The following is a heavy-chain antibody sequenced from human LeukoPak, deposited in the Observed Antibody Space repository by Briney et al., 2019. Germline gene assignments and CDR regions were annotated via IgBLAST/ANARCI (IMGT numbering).Heavy chain of an antibody. CDR1: GGSISSYY. CDR3: ARDVDSGYALGY. CDR2: IYTSGST. D-gene: IGHD5-12*01. J-gene: IGHJ4*02. Sequence: RTSETLSLTCTVSGGSISSYYWSWIRQPAGKGLEWIGRIYTSGSTNYNPSLTSRVTISVDKSKNQFSLKLSSVTAADTAVYYCARDVDSGYALGYWGRGALVTVSS. V-gene: IGHV4-4*07.